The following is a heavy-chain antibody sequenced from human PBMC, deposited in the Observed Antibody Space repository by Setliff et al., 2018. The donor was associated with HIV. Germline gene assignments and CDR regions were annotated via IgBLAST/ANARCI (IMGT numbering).Heavy chain of an antibody. J-gene: IGHJ3*01. CDR1: GGTFNTYP. V-gene: IGHV1-69*10. Sequence: SVKVSCKTSGGTFNTYPIAWVRQAPGQGLEWMGGIAPNLRMPNYIQKFKGRLTVTADESTSTVYMELTNLRSEDTAMYYCAREKSPVLEYFDWLKPRHVFDVWGQGTVVTVSS. CDR2: IAPNLRMP. D-gene: IGHD3-9*01. CDR3: AREKSPVLEYFDWLKPRHVFDV.